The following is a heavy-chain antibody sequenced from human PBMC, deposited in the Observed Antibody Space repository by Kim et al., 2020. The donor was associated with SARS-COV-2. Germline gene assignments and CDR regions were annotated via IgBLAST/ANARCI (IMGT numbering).Heavy chain of an antibody. CDR1: GGSISSYY. V-gene: IGHV4-59*01. CDR2: IYYSGST. CDR3: ARVDTMVRGDYFDI. Sequence: SETLSLTCTVSGGSISSYYWSWIRQPPGKGLEWIGYIYYSGSTNYNPSLKSRVTISVDTSKNQFSLKLSSVTAADTAVYYCARVDTMVRGDYFDIWGQGTMVTVSS. J-gene: IGHJ3*02. D-gene: IGHD3-10*01.